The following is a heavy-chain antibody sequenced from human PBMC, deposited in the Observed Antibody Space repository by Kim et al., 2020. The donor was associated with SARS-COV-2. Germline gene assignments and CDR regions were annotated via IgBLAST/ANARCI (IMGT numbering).Heavy chain of an antibody. Sequence: GGSLRLSCAASGFTFSSYSMNWVRQAPGKGLEWVSSISSSSSYIYYADSVKGRFTISRDNAKNSLYLQMNSLRAEDTAVYYCARADGDYEYYYYGMDVWGQGTTVTVSS. J-gene: IGHJ6*02. CDR1: GFTFSSYS. CDR3: ARADGDYEYYYYGMDV. V-gene: IGHV3-21*01. D-gene: IGHD4-17*01. CDR2: ISSSSSYI.